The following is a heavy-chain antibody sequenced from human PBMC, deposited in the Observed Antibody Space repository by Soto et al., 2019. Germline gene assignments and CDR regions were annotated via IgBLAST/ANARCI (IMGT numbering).Heavy chain of an antibody. CDR1: GYTFTGYY. Sequence: ASVKVSCKASGYTFTGYYMHWVRQAPGQGLEWMGWINPNSGGTNYAQKFQGWVTMTRDTSISTAYMELSRLRSDDTAVYYCARDRHYDCSGGSCYSKYYYGMDVWGQGTTVTVSS. V-gene: IGHV1-2*04. CDR2: INPNSGGT. J-gene: IGHJ6*02. CDR3: ARDRHYDCSGGSCYSKYYYGMDV. D-gene: IGHD2-15*01.